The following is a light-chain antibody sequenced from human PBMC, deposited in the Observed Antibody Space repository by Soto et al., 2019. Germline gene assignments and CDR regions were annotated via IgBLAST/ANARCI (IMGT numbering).Light chain of an antibody. CDR1: SSDVGGYNY. CDR2: GVS. CDR3: SSYTSSSTLAV. J-gene: IGLJ1*01. Sequence: QSALTQPASVSGSPGQSITISCTGTSSDVGGYNYVSWYQQHPGKAPKLMIYGVSNRPSGVSNRFSGSKSGSTASLTISGLQAEDEADYYCSSYTSSSTLAVFGTGTKLTVL. V-gene: IGLV2-14*01.